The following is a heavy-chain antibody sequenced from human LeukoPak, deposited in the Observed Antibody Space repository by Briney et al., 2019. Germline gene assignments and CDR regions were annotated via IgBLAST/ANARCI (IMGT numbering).Heavy chain of an antibody. V-gene: IGHV4-39*01. CDR2: ISYSGIT. D-gene: IGHD2-2*01. J-gene: IGHJ6*02. CDR1: GVSVTTSGYY. CDR3: ARHNDYASLMDV. Sequence: SETLSLTCTVFGVSVTTSGYYGAWIRQPPGRGLEWIGSISYSGITYYKPSLMGRVTISGDTAKNQFSLKLSSVTAADTAVYYCARHNDYASLMDVWGQGTTVTVSS.